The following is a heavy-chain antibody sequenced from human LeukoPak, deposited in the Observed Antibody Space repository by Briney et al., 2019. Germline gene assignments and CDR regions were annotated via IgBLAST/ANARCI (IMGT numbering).Heavy chain of an antibody. D-gene: IGHD6-13*01. V-gene: IGHV4-61*01. Sequence: PSETLSLTCTVSGVFVSSVSYDWRWVRQPPGKGLEWIGYIYYSGSTNYNPSPKSRITISVDTSKNPFSLKLSAVTAAGMAVDYCAAAGTCDMFNSWGQGRLVTASS. CDR1: GVFVSSVSYD. CDR3: AAAGTCDMFNS. J-gene: IGHJ3*02. CDR2: IYYSGST.